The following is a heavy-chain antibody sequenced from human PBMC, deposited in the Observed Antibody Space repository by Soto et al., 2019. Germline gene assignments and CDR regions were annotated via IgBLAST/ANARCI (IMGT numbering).Heavy chain of an antibody. CDR3: ARAMVRCSSTSCLFPTGH. D-gene: IGHD2-2*01. V-gene: IGHV1-2*02. CDR2: INPNSGGT. J-gene: IGHJ4*02. Sequence: QVQLVQSGAEVKKPGASVKVSCKASGYTFTGYYMHWVRQAPGQGLEWMGWINPNSGGTNYAQKFQGRVTMTRDTSISTAYMELSRLRSDDTAVYYCARAMVRCSSTSCLFPTGHWGQGTLVTVSS. CDR1: GYTFTGYY.